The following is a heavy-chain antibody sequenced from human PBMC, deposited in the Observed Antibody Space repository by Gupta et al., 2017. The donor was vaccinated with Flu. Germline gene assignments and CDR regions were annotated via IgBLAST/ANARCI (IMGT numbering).Heavy chain of an antibody. CDR3: ARIGSSYGMDI. V-gene: IGHV1-8*01. Sequence: QVQLVQSGAEVKEPGASVKVSCKASGYTFTSFDIHWVRQATGQGLEWMGGMNPNNGNTDEGQKFQGRVTMTRDTSITTAYMDLSSLRSDDTAVYYCARIGSSYGMDIWGQGTTVTVSS. CDR2: MNPNNGNT. CDR1: GYTFTSFD. D-gene: IGHD3-22*01. J-gene: IGHJ6*02.